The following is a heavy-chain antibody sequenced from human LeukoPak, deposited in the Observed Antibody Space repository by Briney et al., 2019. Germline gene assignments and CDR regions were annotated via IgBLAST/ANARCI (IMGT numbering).Heavy chain of an antibody. V-gene: IGHV3-30*18. CDR1: GFRFSNYG. D-gene: IGHD1-26*01. Sequence: GGSLRLSCAASGFRFSNYGMYWVRQAPGKGLDWLALISYDGSKKYYADSAEGRLTISRDNSKNTLFLQMSSPRPEDTALYYCAKEWLWEGFYYGPNVWGQGTTVTVSS. CDR2: ISYDGSKK. J-gene: IGHJ6*02. CDR3: AKEWLWEGFYYGPNV.